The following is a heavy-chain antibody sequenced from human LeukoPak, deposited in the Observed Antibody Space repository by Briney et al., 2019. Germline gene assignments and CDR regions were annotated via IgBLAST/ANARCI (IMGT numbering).Heavy chain of an antibody. CDR1: GGSIRSYY. J-gene: IGHJ6*03. CDR3: AREGTDQYYYYYMDV. Sequence: SETLSLTCTVSGGSIRSYYWSWIRQPPGKGLEWIGYIYYCGSTNYNPSLKSRVTISVDTSKNQFSLKLSSVTAADTAVYYCAREGTDQYYYYYMDVWGKGTRVTVSS. V-gene: IGHV4-59*01. CDR2: IYYCGST. D-gene: IGHD3-10*01.